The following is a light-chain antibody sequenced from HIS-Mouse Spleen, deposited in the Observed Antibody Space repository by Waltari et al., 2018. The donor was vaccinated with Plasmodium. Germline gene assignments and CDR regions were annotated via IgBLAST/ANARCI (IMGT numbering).Light chain of an antibody. J-gene: IGKJ4*01. CDR2: AAS. V-gene: IGKV1-27*01. CDR1: QGISNY. Sequence: DIQMTQSPSSLSASVGDRVTITCRESQGISNYLAWYQQKPGKVPKLLIYAASTLQSGVTSRFSGSGSGTDFTLIISSLQPEDVATYYSQKYNSAPPVTFGGGTKVEIK. CDR3: QKYNSAPPVT.